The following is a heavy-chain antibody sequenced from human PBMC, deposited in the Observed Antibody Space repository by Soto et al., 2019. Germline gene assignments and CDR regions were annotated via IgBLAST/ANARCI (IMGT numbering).Heavy chain of an antibody. CDR3: ARHHVLGRTIAGAAEV. Sequence: LSLTCAVYGGSLSGYYWSWIRQPPGKALEWIGEFNHSGDTDYNPSPKSRVSISADTSKNEVFLNLSSVTAADTAMYYCARHHVLGRTIAGAAEVWGQGALVTVSS. D-gene: IGHD1-26*01. J-gene: IGHJ4*02. CDR2: FNHSGDT. V-gene: IGHV4-34*01. CDR1: GGSLSGYY.